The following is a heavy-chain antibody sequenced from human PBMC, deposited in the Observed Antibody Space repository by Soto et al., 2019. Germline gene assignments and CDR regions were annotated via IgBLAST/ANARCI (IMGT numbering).Heavy chain of an antibody. CDR3: ARRRQSIAARPDTPRMDV. D-gene: IGHD6-6*01. V-gene: IGHV1-3*01. CDR1: GYTFTSYA. Sequence: QVQLVQSGAEVKKPGASVKVSCKASGYTFTSYAMHWVRQAPGQRLEWMGWINAGNGNTKYSQKFQGRVTSTRDTSDSTAYMERSSLRSEDTAVYYCARRRQSIAARPDTPRMDVWGQGTTVTVSS. CDR2: INAGNGNT. J-gene: IGHJ6*02.